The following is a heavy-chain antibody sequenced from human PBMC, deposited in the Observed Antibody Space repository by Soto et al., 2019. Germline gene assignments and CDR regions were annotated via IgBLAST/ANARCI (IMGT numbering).Heavy chain of an antibody. CDR1: GYRFTAYY. D-gene: IGHD5-18*01. Sequence: QVQLVQSGAEVKKPGASVRVSCEASGYRFTAYYIHWVRQAPGQGLEWMGRMNLDTGGTTYAQKFQGRVTMTRDTSINTAYMEVSSLKSDDTAIYYCARDGNFAFRGYSFAFDFWGQGPLVTVSS. CDR3: ARDGNFAFRGYSFAFDF. J-gene: IGHJ4*02. CDR2: MNLDTGGT. V-gene: IGHV1-2*06.